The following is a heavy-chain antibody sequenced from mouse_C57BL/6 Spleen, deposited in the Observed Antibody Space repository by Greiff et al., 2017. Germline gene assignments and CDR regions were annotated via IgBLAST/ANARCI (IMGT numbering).Heavy chain of an antibody. CDR3: ARQKLLCSNSYYFGY. CDR2: IDPSVSET. Sequence: QVQLQQPGAELVRPGSSVTLSCKASGYTFTSYCMHWVRHRPIYGLEWIGNIDPSVSETHYNQKFKDKATLTVDKSSSTAYMQLSSLTSEDSAVYYCARQKLLCSNSYYFGYWGQGTTLTVGS. CDR1: GYTFTSYC. J-gene: IGHJ2*01. D-gene: IGHD2-5*01. V-gene: IGHV1-52*01.